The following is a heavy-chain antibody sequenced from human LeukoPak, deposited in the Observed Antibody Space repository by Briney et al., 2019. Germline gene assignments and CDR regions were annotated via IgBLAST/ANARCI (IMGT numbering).Heavy chain of an antibody. CDR3: ATDTGYGGNSGADYYYYMDV. D-gene: IGHD4-23*01. V-gene: IGHV4-59*01. CDR2: SYYSGST. Sequence: SETLSLTCTVSGGSISSYYWSWIRQPPGKGLEWIGYSYYSGSTNYNPSLKSRVTISVDPSQNQFSLKLSYVTAADTAVYYCATDTGYGGNSGADYYYYMDVWGKGTTVTVSS. CDR1: GGSISSYY. J-gene: IGHJ6*03.